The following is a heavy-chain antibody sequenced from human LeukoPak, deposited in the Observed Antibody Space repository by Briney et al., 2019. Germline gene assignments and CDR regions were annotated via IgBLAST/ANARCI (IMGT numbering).Heavy chain of an antibody. CDR1: GGSISSYY. CDR2: IYTSGST. Sequence: PSETLSLTCTVSGGSISSYYWSWIRQPPGKGLEWIGRIYTSGSTNYNPSLKSRVTMSVDTSKNQISLRLSSVTATDTAMYYCARASSADTGRGLDYWGQGTLVSVSS. V-gene: IGHV4-4*07. D-gene: IGHD6-19*01. J-gene: IGHJ4*02. CDR3: ARASSADTGRGLDY.